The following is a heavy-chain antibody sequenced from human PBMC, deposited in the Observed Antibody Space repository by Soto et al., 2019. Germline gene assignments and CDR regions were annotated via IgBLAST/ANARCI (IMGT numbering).Heavy chain of an antibody. Sequence: QVQLVQSGAEVKKPGASVKVSCKASGYTFTNSGFSWVRQAPGQGLEWVGWIRVNNGDTHYAQRLQGRVTMTTDTSTSTAFMELRSLRSDDRAVYTCARDHGYSDFDVYYWGQEPLLTVSS. D-gene: IGHD4-17*01. CDR2: IRVNNGDT. CDR3: ARDHGYSDFDVYY. CDR1: GYTFTNSG. V-gene: IGHV1-18*01. J-gene: IGHJ4*02.